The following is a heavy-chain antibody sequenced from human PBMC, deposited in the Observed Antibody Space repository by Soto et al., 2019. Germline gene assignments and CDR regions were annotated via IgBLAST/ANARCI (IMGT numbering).Heavy chain of an antibody. J-gene: IGHJ5*02. CDR2: IWYDGGNK. CDR3: ARENYGNWFDP. CDR1: GFTFSTYG. V-gene: IGHV3-33*01. D-gene: IGHD3-10*01. Sequence: SLRLSCAASGFTFSTYGMHWVRQAPGKGLEWVAVIWYDGGNKYYADSVKGRFTISRDNSKNTLYLQMNSLRAEDTAVYYCARENYGNWFDPWAREPWSPSPQ.